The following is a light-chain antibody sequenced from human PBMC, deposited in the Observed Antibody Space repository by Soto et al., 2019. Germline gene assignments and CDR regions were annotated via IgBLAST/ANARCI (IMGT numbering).Light chain of an antibody. V-gene: IGLV2-23*01. CDR1: SSDVENNNV. CDR2: EAT. Sequence: HSALTQPASVSGSPGQSITISCTGASSDVENNNVVSWYQQHPGKAPKLLIYEATKRPSGVSNRFSGSKSGDTASLTISGLQAEDEADYFCSSSVRRRTWVFGGGTKLTVL. J-gene: IGLJ3*02. CDR3: SSSVRRRTWV.